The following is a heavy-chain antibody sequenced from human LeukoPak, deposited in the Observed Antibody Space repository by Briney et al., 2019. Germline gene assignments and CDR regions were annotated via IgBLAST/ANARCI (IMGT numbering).Heavy chain of an antibody. CDR2: FGPQVGET. Sequence: ASVKVSCKVSGSTLTKISIDWVRQAPGKGLECMGTFGPQVGETIHSQRLQGRLKMTADTSTDTAYMEMSSLQSEDTAVYYCATGAMVYEYWGQGTLVTVSS. J-gene: IGHJ4*02. D-gene: IGHD3-10*01. V-gene: IGHV1-24*01. CDR1: GSTLTKIS. CDR3: ATGAMVYEY.